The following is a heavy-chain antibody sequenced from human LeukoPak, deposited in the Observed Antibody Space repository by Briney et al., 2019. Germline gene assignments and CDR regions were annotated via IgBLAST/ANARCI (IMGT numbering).Heavy chain of an antibody. CDR3: AREAGATLPYFDY. D-gene: IGHD1-26*01. J-gene: IGHJ4*02. CDR2: INPNSGGT. Sequence: ASVKVSCKASGYTFTGYYMHWVRQAPGQGLEWMGWINPNSGGTNYAQKFQGRVTMTRDTSISTAYMELSRLRSDDTAVYYCAREAGATLPYFDYWGQGTLVTVSS. CDR1: GYTFTGYY. V-gene: IGHV1-2*02.